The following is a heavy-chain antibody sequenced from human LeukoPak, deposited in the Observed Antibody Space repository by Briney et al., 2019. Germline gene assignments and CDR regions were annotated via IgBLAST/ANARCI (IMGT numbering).Heavy chain of an antibody. Sequence: GGSLRLSCTASRFTFSSYGMYWVRQAPGKGLEWVAVISYDGSNKYYADSVKGRFTISRDNSKNTLYLQMNSLRAEDTAVYYCARGGISWVYYGMDVWGKGTTVTVSS. CDR1: RFTFSSYG. CDR3: ARGGISWVYYGMDV. CDR2: ISYDGSNK. D-gene: IGHD3-16*02. V-gene: IGHV3-30*03. J-gene: IGHJ6*04.